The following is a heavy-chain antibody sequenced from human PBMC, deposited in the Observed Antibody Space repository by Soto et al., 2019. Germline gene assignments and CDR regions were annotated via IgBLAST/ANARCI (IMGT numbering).Heavy chain of an antibody. V-gene: IGHV1-69*06. CDR3: ARDGGATVSHGGHYYYGMDG. CDR1: RDTFRSSS. CDR2: IIPILGTA. Sequence: SLLLPCPTSRDTFRSSSINGVVHPNLQGLYCMGGIIPILGTANYAQKFQGRVTITADKSTSTAYMELSSLRSEDTAVYYCARDGGATVSHGGHYYYGMDGWGQGTTVTVSS. J-gene: IGHJ6*02. D-gene: IGHD4-17*01.